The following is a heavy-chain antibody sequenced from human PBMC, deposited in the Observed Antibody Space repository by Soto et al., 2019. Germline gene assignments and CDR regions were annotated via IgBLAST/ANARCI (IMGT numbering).Heavy chain of an antibody. CDR1: GGSISSYY. D-gene: IGHD2-15*01. J-gene: IGHJ3*02. Sequence: SETLSLTCTVSGGSISSYYWSWIRQPPGKGLEWIGYIYYSGSTYYNPSLKSRVTISVDKSKNQFSLKLSSVTAADTAVYYCARGDCSGGSCYSVDIWGQGTMVTVSS. CDR2: IYYSGST. CDR3: ARGDCSGGSCYSVDI. V-gene: IGHV4-59*12.